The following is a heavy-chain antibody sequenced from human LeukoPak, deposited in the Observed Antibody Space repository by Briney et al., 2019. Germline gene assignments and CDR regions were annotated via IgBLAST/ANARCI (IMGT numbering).Heavy chain of an antibody. V-gene: IGHV3-33*06. D-gene: IGHD2-15*01. Sequence: GGSLRLSCAASGFTFNSYGMHWVRQAPGKGQEWVAAIWYDESNKYYADSVQGRFTISRDNSKSTLCLQMNSLRAEDTAVYYCAKQLGYCSDGSCYFPYWGQGTLVTVSS. CDR1: GFTFNSYG. J-gene: IGHJ4*02. CDR2: IWYDESNK. CDR3: AKQLGYCSDGSCYFPY.